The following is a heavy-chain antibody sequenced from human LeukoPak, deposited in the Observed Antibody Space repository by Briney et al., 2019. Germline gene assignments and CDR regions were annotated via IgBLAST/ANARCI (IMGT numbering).Heavy chain of an antibody. CDR1: NGSISSGTYD. D-gene: IGHD6-13*01. CDR2: IYYSGST. CDR3: ARRSGSSWYAYYFDP. J-gene: IGHJ5*02. V-gene: IGHV4-39*07. Sequence: SETLSLTCTVSNGSISSGTYDWAWIRQPPGKGLEWIGSIYYSGSTYYNPSLKSRVTMSVDTPKNQFSLKLSSVTAANTAVYYCARRSGSSWYAYYFDPWGQGSLVTVSS.